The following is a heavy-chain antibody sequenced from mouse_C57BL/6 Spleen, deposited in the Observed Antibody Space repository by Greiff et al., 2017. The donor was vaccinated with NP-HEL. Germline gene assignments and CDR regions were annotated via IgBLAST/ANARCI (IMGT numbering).Heavy chain of an antibody. CDR2: ISSGGSYT. CDR1: GFTFSSYG. Sequence: EVQLQESGGDLVKPGGSLKLSCAASGFTFSSYGMSWVRQTPDKRLEWVATISSGGSYTYYPDSVKGRFTISRDNAKNTLYLQMSSLKSEDTAMYYCARPLYDYAFAYWGQGTLVTVSA. J-gene: IGHJ3*01. CDR3: ARPLYDYAFAY. V-gene: IGHV5-6*01. D-gene: IGHD2-4*01.